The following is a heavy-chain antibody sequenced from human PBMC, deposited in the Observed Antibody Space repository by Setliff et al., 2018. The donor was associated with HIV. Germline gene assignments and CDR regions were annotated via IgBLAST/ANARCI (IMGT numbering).Heavy chain of an antibody. CDR2: IYTSGST. J-gene: IGHJ6*03. D-gene: IGHD3-10*01. CDR1: GGSISSYY. CDR3: ARDGSGSSYYYYYMDV. Sequence: NLPETLSLTCTVSGGSISSYYWSWIRQPAGKGLEWIGRIYTSGSTNYNPSLKSRVTMSVDTSKNQFSLKLSSVTAADTAVYYCARDGSGSSYYYYYMDVWGKGTTVTVSS. V-gene: IGHV4-4*07.